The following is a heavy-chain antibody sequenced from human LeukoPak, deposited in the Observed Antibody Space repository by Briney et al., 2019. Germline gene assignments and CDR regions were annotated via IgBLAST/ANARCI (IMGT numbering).Heavy chain of an antibody. Sequence: SETLSLTCTVSGGSISSSSYYWGWIRQPPGKGLEWIGSIYYSGSTYYNPSLKSRVTISVDTSKNQFSLKLSSVTAADTAVYYCARGSGQQLVYFDYWGQGTLVTVSS. J-gene: IGHJ4*02. CDR2: IYYSGST. CDR3: ARGSGQQLVYFDY. D-gene: IGHD6-13*01. CDR1: GGSISSSSYY. V-gene: IGHV4-39*01.